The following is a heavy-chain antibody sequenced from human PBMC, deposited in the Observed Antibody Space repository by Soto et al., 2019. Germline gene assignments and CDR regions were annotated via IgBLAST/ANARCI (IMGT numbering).Heavy chain of an antibody. D-gene: IGHD1-26*01. Sequence: QVQLVESGGGVVQPGRSLRLSCEAYGYTFKNVGMHWVRQAPGKGLEWVAFISYDGSYQYYADSVKGRLTITRDNSKNTLNMQLNSLRREDTAVYYCAKGGEVGGVLGDHWGQGTLVTLSA. CDR3: AKGGEVGGVLGDH. J-gene: IGHJ4*02. V-gene: IGHV3-30*18. CDR1: GYTFKNVG. CDR2: ISYDGSYQ.